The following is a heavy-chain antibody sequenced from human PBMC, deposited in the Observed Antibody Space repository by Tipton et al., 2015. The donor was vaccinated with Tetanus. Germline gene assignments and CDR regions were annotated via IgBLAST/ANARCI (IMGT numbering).Heavy chain of an antibody. Sequence: GSLRLSCAASGFTLSRYTLNWVRQAPGKGLEWVSSISSSSRYIYYADSVKGRFTISRDSAKNLLFLQMNNLGAEDTAVYYCAKDHLAPGLYFDSWGQGTLVTVSS. CDR3: AKDHLAPGLYFDS. CDR1: GFTLSRYT. J-gene: IGHJ4*02. CDR2: ISSSSRYI. V-gene: IGHV3-21*04. D-gene: IGHD3-10*01.